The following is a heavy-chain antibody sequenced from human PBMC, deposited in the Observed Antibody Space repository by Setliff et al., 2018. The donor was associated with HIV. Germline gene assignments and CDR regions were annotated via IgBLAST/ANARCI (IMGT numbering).Heavy chain of an antibody. J-gene: IGHJ4*02. V-gene: IGHV1-3*01. CDR1: GDTFTTYA. CDR2: INAGNGDT. Sequence: ASVKVSCKASGDTFTTYALHWVRQAPGQRLEWMGWINAGNGDTKPSQKFQGRVTIIRDTSASTAYMELSSLRSEDTGVYYCAIGSSNWPHRPNNYYFDYWGQGTPVTVSS. D-gene: IGHD6-13*01. CDR3: AIGSSNWPHRPNNYYFDY.